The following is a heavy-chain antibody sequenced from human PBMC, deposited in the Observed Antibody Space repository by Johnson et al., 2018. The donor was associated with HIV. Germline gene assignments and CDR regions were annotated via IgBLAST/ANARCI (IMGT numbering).Heavy chain of an antibody. CDR1: GFTVSSNY. D-gene: IGHD6-13*01. Sequence: VQLVESGGGLVQPGGSLRLSCAASGFTVSSNYMSWVRQAPGKGLEWVSVIYSGGSTYYADSVKGRFTISRDNSKNTLYLQMNSLRAEDTAVYYCAKDRGYSSSWYHAFDIWGQGTMVTVSS. CDR2: IYSGGST. V-gene: IGHV3-66*02. J-gene: IGHJ3*02. CDR3: AKDRGYSSSWYHAFDI.